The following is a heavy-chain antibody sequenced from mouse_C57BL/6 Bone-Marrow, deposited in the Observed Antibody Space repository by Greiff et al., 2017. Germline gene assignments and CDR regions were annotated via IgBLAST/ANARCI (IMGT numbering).Heavy chain of an antibody. CDR1: GYTFTDYY. J-gene: IGHJ1*03. CDR3: ARDYYGSPFYCYFDV. V-gene: IGHV1-76*01. CDR2: IYPGSGNT. Sequence: QVQLQQSGAELVRPGASVKLSCKASGYTFTDYYINWVKQRPGQGLEWIARIYPGSGNTYYNEKFKGKATLTAEKSSSTAYMQLSSLTSEDSAVXFCARDYYGSPFYCYFDVWGTGTTVTVSS. D-gene: IGHD1-1*01.